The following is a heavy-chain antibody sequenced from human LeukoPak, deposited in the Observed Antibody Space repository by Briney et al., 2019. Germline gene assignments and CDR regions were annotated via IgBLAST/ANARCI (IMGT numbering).Heavy chain of an antibody. D-gene: IGHD3-10*01. Sequence: ASVKVSCKASGYTFTSYYIHWVRQAPGQGLEWMGLINPSGGTTSYAQKFQGRVTMTRDTSTSTVYMELSSLRSEDTAVYYCASDYGSGSYSPRYWGQGTLVTVSS. J-gene: IGHJ4*02. CDR1: GYTFTSYY. CDR2: INPSGGTT. CDR3: ASDYGSGSYSPRY. V-gene: IGHV1-46*01.